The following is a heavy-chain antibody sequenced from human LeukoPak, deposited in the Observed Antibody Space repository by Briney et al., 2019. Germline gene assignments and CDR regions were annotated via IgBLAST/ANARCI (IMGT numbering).Heavy chain of an antibody. CDR2: IYYSGST. J-gene: IGHJ5*02. CDR1: GGSISSSSYY. V-gene: IGHV4-39*01. D-gene: IGHD6-13*01. Sequence: PPETLSLTCTVSGGSISSSSYYWGWIRQPPGKGLEWIGSIYYSGSTYYNPSLKSRVTISVDTSKNQFSLKLSSVTAADTAVYYCARLGIAAAGTGFDPWGQGTLVTVSS. CDR3: ARLGIAAAGTGFDP.